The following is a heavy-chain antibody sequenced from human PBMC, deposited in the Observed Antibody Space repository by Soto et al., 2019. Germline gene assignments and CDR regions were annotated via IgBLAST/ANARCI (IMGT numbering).Heavy chain of an antibody. V-gene: IGHV1-3*01. J-gene: IGHJ5*02. CDR3: ARDASGYSSGWYWFDP. Sequence: ASVKVSCKASGYTFTSYAMHWVRQAPGQRLEWMGWINAGNGNTKYSQKFQGRVTITRDTSASTAYMELSSLRSEDTAVYYCARDASGYSSGWYWFDPWGQGTLVTVSS. D-gene: IGHD6-19*01. CDR2: INAGNGNT. CDR1: GYTFTSYA.